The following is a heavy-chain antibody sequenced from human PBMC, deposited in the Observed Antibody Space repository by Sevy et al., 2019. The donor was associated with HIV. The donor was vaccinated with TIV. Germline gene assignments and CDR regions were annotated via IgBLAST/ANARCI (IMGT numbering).Heavy chain of an antibody. CDR1: GFTFTDYW. J-gene: IGHJ4*02. Sequence: GGSLRLSCAASGFTFTDYWMSWVRQTPGKGLEWVATIKQDESEKYYVDSVKGRFVNSRDNGMNSVSLQMKGLRAEDTGLDYCAGEVGGYNWRPYYFDSWGQGTLVTVSS. D-gene: IGHD5-12*01. V-gene: IGHV3-7*01. CDR2: IKQDESEK. CDR3: AGEVGGYNWRPYYFDS.